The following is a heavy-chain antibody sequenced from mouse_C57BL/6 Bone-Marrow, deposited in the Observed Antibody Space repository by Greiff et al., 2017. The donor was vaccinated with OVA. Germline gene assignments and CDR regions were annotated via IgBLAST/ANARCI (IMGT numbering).Heavy chain of an antibody. V-gene: IGHV6-6*01. CDR1: GFTFSDAW. J-gene: IGHJ1*03. CDR2: IRNKANNHAT. CDR3: TRPSSYWYFDV. D-gene: IGHD1-1*01. Sequence: EVQLVESGGGLVQPGGSMKLSCAASGFTFSDAWMDWVRQSPEKGLEWVAEIRNKANNHATYYAESVKGRFTISRDDSKSSVYLQMNSLRAEDTGIYYCTRPSSYWYFDVWGTGTTVTVSS.